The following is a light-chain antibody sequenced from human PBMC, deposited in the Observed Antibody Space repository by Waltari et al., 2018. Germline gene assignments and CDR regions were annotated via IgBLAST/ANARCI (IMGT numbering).Light chain of an antibody. CDR3: QQYGSSSH. J-gene: IGKJ5*01. V-gene: IGKV1-5*03. CDR1: QNINKW. Sequence: DIQMTQSPYTLSASVGDRVTITCRASQNINKWLAWYQQKPGQAPKLLIYKSSNLQTGVPSRFSGSGSGTEFTLTINSLQPDDFATYYCQQYGSSSHFGQGTRLEIK. CDR2: KSS.